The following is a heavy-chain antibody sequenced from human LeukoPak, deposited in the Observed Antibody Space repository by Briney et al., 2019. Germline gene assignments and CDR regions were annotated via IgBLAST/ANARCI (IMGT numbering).Heavy chain of an antibody. V-gene: IGHV4-34*01. D-gene: IGHD2-2*01. CDR3: ARGPFKRRLGYCSSTSCYAGVNYFDY. CDR1: GGSFSGYY. CDR2: INRSGST. Sequence: PSETLSLTCAVYGGSFSGYYWSWIRQPPGKGLEWIGEINRSGSTNYNPSLKSRVTISVDTSKNQFSLKLSSVTAADTAVYYCARGPFKRRLGYCSSTSCYAGVNYFDYWGQGTLVTVSS. J-gene: IGHJ4*02.